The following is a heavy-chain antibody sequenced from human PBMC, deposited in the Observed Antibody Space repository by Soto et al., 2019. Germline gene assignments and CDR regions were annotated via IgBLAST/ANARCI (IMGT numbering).Heavy chain of an antibody. CDR1: GGSISSGGYY. J-gene: IGHJ5*02. CDR3: ARAPYPNDFWSGRNNWFDP. CDR2: IYYSGST. D-gene: IGHD3-3*01. V-gene: IGHV4-31*03. Sequence: QVQLQESGPGLVKPSQTLSLTCTVSGGSISSGGYYWSWIRQHPGKGLEWIGYIYYSGSTYYNPSLKSRVTISVDTSKIPFSLKLSSVTAADTAVYYCARAPYPNDFWSGRNNWFDPWGQGTLVTVSS.